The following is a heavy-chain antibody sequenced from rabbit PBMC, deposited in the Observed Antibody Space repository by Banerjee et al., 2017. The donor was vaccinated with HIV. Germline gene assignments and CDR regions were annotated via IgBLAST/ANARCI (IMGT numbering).Heavy chain of an antibody. J-gene: IGHJ4*01. D-gene: IGHD6-1*01. V-gene: IGHV1S45*01. Sequence: QEQLVESGGGLVQPGGSLKLTCTASGFSFSSRYWICWVRQAPGKGLEWIGCIYAGSSGSTYYASWAKGRFTITKTSSTTVTLQMASLTAADTATYFCARQDGAGYGYALNLWGQGTLVTVS. CDR3: ARQDGAGYGYALNL. CDR1: GFSFSSRYW. CDR2: IYAGSSGST.